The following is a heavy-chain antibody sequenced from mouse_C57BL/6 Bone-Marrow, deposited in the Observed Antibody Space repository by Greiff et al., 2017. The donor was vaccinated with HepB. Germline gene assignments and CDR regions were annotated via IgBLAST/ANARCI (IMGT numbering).Heavy chain of an antibody. CDR3: ARSGVYSYPLFDY. CDR2: IYPGSGST. D-gene: IGHD2-12*01. J-gene: IGHJ2*01. V-gene: IGHV1-55*01. CDR1: GYTFTSYW. Sequence: QVQLQQPGAELVKPGASVKMSCKASGYTFTSYWITWVKQRPGQGLEWIGDIYPGSGSTNYNEKFKSKATLTVDTSPSTAYMQLSSLTSEDSAVYYCARSGVYSYPLFDYWGQGTTLTVSS.